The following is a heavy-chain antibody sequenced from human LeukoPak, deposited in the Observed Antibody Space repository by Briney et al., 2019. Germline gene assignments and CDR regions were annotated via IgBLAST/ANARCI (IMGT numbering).Heavy chain of an antibody. J-gene: IGHJ4*02. CDR3: TRNGRSPDY. V-gene: IGHV3-7*01. CDR2: IKVDGSEK. CDR1: GFTFSGFW. D-gene: IGHD2-15*01. Sequence: AGGSLRLSCAASGFTFSGFWMSWVRQAPGKGLEWVANIKVDGSEKNYVDSVRGRFTISRDNAKNSLYLQMNSLRAEDTAVYYCTRNGRSPDYWGQGTLVTLSS.